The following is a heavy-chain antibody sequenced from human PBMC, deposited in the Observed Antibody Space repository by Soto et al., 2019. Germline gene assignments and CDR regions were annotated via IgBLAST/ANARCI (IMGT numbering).Heavy chain of an antibody. CDR1: GYSFASYW. J-gene: IGHJ6*02. CDR2: IGPSDSYT. V-gene: IGHV5-10-1*01. Sequence: GESLKISCKGSGYSFASYWISWVRQMPGKGLEWMGRIGPSDSYTNYSPSFQGHVTISADKSISTAYLQWSRLKASDTAMYYCALRDVREYGMDVWGQGTTVTVSS. CDR3: ALRDVREYGMDV.